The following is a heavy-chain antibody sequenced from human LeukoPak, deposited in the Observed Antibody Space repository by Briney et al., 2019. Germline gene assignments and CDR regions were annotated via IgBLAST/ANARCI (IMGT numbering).Heavy chain of an antibody. CDR2: IIPIFGTA. CDR3: ARDHLLMVRGVMRY. Sequence: SVKLSCKASGCTFSNYAISWVRQAPGQGLEWMGGIIPIFGTANYAQKFQGRVTITADESTSTAYMELSRLRSEDTAVYYCARDHLLMVRGVMRYWGQGTLVTVSS. D-gene: IGHD3-10*01. J-gene: IGHJ4*02. CDR1: GCTFSNYA. V-gene: IGHV1-69*13.